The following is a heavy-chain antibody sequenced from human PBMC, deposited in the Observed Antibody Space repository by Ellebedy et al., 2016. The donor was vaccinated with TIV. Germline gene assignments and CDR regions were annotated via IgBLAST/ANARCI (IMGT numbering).Heavy chain of an antibody. CDR3: ARVRFGDTAVDY. D-gene: IGHD2-21*01. J-gene: IGHJ4*03. CDR1: GFTFSNAW. CDR2: ISDTGTISDTGNT. V-gene: IGHV3-21*01. Sequence: GESLKISCAASGFTFSNAWMNWVRQAPGKGLEWVSAISDTGTISDTGNTYYADSVRGRFTISRENAKNSLYLQITSLRAEDTAVYYCARVRFGDTAVDYWGQGTLVTVSS.